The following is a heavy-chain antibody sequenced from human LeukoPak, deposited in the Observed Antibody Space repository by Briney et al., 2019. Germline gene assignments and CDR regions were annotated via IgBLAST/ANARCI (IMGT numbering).Heavy chain of an antibody. J-gene: IGHJ5*02. CDR2: MNPNSGNT. CDR3: ARSIAAAGTGWFDP. Sequence: ASVKVSCKASGYTFTSYDINWVRQATGQGLEWMGWMNPNSGNTGYAQKFQGRVTMTRNTSISTAYMELSSLRSEDTAVYYCARSIAAAGTGWFDPWGQGILVTVSS. D-gene: IGHD6-13*01. CDR1: GYTFTSYD. V-gene: IGHV1-8*01.